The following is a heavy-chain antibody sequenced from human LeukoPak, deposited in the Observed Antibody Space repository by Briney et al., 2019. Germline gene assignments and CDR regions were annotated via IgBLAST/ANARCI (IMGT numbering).Heavy chain of an antibody. J-gene: IGHJ4*02. CDR2: ISYDGSNK. CDR3: AKEGRSGATPLDY. Sequence: GRSLRLSCAASGFTFSSYAMHWVRQAPGKGLEWVAVISYDGSNKYYADSVKGRFTISRDNSKNTLYLQMNSLRAEDTAVYYCAKEGRSGATPLDYWGQGTLVTVSS. V-gene: IGHV3-30-3*01. CDR1: GFTFSSYA. D-gene: IGHD1-26*01.